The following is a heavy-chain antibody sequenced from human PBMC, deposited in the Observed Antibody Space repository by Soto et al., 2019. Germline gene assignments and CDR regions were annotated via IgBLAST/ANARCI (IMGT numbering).Heavy chain of an antibody. V-gene: IGHV3-33*01. Sequence: QVQLVESGGGVVQSGGYLKRSCAASGFAFDAYNIHWVRQAPGKGLEWVAFVWYDGSNEYYSDAVKGRFTVSRDNSKNSLYLELNSLRAEDTAVYYCARDLYKTGWTGTFDIWGQGTRVTVSS. J-gene: IGHJ3*02. CDR2: VWYDGSNE. D-gene: IGHD6-19*01. CDR3: ARDLYKTGWTGTFDI. CDR1: GFAFDAYN.